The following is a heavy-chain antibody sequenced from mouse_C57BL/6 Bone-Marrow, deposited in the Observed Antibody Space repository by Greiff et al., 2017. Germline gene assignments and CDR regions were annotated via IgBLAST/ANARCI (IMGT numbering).Heavy chain of an antibody. J-gene: IGHJ4*01. D-gene: IGHD1-1*01. V-gene: IGHV1-72*01. CDR2: IDPNSGGT. CDR1: GYTFTSYW. Sequence: VQLQQPGAELVKPGASVKLSCKASGYTFTSYWMHWVKQRPGRGLGWIGRIDPNSGGTKYNEKFKSKATLTGDKHSSTAYMQLSSLTSEDSAVYYCARSLGTVVAYYAMDYWGQGTSVTGSS. CDR3: ARSLGTVVAYYAMDY.